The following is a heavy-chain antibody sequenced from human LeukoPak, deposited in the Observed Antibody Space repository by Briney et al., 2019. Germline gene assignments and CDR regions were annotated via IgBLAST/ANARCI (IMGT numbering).Heavy chain of an antibody. J-gene: IGHJ4*02. CDR3: ARDGAEFSGSYYVYFDY. CDR2: IKQDGSKK. Sequence: GGSLRLSCVASGFPFSSYWMTWVRQAPGKGLEWVANIKQDGSKKSYVDSVKGRFTISRDNSKNTLYLQMNSLRAEDTAVYYCARDGAEFSGSYYVYFDYWGQGTLVTVSS. V-gene: IGHV3-7*01. D-gene: IGHD1-26*01. CDR1: GFPFSSYW.